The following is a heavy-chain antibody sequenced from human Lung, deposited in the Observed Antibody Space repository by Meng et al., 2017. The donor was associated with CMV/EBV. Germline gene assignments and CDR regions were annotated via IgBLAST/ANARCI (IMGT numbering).Heavy chain of an antibody. CDR3: SPWWAFGP. CDR1: GFSVTYGW. CDR2: IKGKTSGGTI. D-gene: IGHD2-15*01. V-gene: IGHV3-15*01. Sequence: LACVVSGFSVTYGWMSWVRQAPGEGLEWVGRIKGKTSGGTIDYAASVKDGFTISRDDSENTVYLHMDNLRTEDTAVYYCSPWWAFGPWGQGNLVTVSS. J-gene: IGHJ5*02.